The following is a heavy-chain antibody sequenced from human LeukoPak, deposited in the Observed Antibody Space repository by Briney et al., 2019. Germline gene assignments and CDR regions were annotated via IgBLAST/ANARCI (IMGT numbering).Heavy chain of an antibody. CDR1: GFSFSSAW. J-gene: IGHJ4*02. V-gene: IGHV3-15*07. CDR3: TTEYWGSNY. Sequence: GGSLRLSCAGSGFSFSSAWMNWVRQAPGKGLEWVGLIKSNTNGGTTAYAAPVKGRFTISRDDSKNTLYPQMDSLKTEDTGVYYCTTEYWGSNYWGQGTLVTVSS. D-gene: IGHD7-27*01. CDR2: IKSNTNGGTT.